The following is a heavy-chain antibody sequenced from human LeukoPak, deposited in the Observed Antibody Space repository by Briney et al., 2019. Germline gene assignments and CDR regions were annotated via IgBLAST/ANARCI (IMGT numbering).Heavy chain of an antibody. CDR3: ARESNINNWFDP. Sequence: PSETLSLTCIVSGGSISSGGHPWSWIRQSPGTGLEWIGYIYDSGSTFYNPSLKSRVTMSIDRSNNQFSLQLSSVTAADTAVYYCARESNINNWFDPWGQGTLVTVSS. CDR1: GGSISSGGHP. CDR2: IYDSGST. V-gene: IGHV4-30-2*06. J-gene: IGHJ5*02. D-gene: IGHD2/OR15-2a*01.